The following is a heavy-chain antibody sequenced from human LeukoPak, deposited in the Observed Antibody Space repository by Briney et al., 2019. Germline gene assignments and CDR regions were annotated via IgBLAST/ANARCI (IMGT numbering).Heavy chain of an antibody. Sequence: PGGSLRLSCAASGFTFSSYSMNWVRQAPGKGLEWVSSISSSSSYIYYADSVKGRFTISRDNAKNSLYLQMNSLRAEDTAVYYCARDISWFGDPPSFYYGMDVWSQGTTVTVSS. CDR3: ARDISWFGDPPSFYYGMDV. CDR2: ISSSSSYI. V-gene: IGHV3-21*01. J-gene: IGHJ6*02. D-gene: IGHD3-10*01. CDR1: GFTFSSYS.